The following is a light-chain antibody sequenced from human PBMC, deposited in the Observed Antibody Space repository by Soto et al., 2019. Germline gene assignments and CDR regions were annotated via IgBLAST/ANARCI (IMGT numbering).Light chain of an antibody. CDR1: QDISDD. CDR2: GAS. J-gene: IGKJ1*01. CDR3: LQNHNYPRT. Sequence: AIQMTQSPSSLSASVGDRVTITCRASQDISDDVGWYQQTPGKAPKLLISGASRLQSGVPSRFSGSGSGAAFTLTNTSLRREDSATYYCLQNHNYPRTFGQGTKVEI. V-gene: IGKV1-6*01.